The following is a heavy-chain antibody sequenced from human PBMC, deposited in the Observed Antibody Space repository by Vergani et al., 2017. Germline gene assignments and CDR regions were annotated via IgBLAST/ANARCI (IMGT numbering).Heavy chain of an antibody. Sequence: EVQLLESGGDLVQPGGSLRLSCAASGFTFIMHATSWVRQAPGRGREWVSTLSASDRRTYYADSVTGRFTISRDISKNTLFLHMTSLRPEDTAIYFCASVGLSEVAGSFRAFDFWGQGTMVTVSS. D-gene: IGHD6-19*01. J-gene: IGHJ3*01. CDR2: LSASDRRT. CDR3: ASVGLSEVAGSFRAFDF. V-gene: IGHV3-23*01. CDR1: GFTFIMHA.